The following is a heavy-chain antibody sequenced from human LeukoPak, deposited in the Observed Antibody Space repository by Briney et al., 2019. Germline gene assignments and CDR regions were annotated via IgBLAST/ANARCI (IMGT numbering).Heavy chain of an antibody. V-gene: IGHV3-23*01. D-gene: IGHD6-13*01. Sequence: GGSLRLSYAASGFTFSSYAMSWVRQAPGKGLEWVSAISGSGGSTYYADSVKGRFTISRDNSKNTLYLQMNSLRAEDTAVYYCAKDSFSAAAGTGWYFDLWGRGTLVTVSS. CDR1: GFTFSSYA. CDR2: ISGSGGST. CDR3: AKDSFSAAAGTGWYFDL. J-gene: IGHJ2*01.